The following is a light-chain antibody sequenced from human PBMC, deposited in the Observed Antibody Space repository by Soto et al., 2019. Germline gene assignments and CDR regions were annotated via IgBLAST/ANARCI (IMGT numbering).Light chain of an antibody. CDR1: SSDVGNYDY. CDR2: EVS. Sequence: QSALTQPASVSGSPGQSINISCTGTSSDVGNYDYVSWYQQYPGKAPKLIIYEVSNRPSGVSTRFSGSKSGNTASLTISGLQAEDEADYHCSSYSSSTSRHVFGTGTKLTVL. J-gene: IGLJ1*01. V-gene: IGLV2-14*01. CDR3: SSYSSSTSRHV.